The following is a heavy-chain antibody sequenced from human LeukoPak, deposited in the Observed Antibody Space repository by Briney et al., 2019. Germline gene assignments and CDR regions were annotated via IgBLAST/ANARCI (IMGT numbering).Heavy chain of an antibody. V-gene: IGHV4-39*07. Sequence: GSLRLSCAASGFTFSSYAMSWVRQAPGKGLEWIGSIYYSGSTYYNPSLKSRVTISVDTSKNQFSLKLSPVTAAGTAVYYCARDGLTFGSGDAWGKGTTVTVSS. D-gene: IGHD3-16*01. CDR1: GFTFSSYA. J-gene: IGHJ6*04. CDR2: IYYSGST. CDR3: ARDGLTFGSGDA.